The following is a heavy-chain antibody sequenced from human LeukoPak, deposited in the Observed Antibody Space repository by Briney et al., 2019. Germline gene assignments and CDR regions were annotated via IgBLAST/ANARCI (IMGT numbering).Heavy chain of an antibody. CDR2: IYPGDSDT. CDR3: ARQLTTLRGFDI. Sequence: PGESLKISCKGSGYTFTTSWIDWVRQLPGKGLEWMGIIYPGDSDTRYSPSFQGQVTISADKSINTAYLQWTSLKASDTAMYYCARQLTTLRGFDIWGQGTMVTASS. V-gene: IGHV5-51*01. D-gene: IGHD4-11*01. J-gene: IGHJ3*02. CDR1: GYTFTTSW.